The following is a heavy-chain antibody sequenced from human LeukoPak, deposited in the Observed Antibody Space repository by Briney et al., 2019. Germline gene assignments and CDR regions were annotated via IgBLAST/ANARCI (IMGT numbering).Heavy chain of an antibody. CDR1: GGSISSYY. J-gene: IGHJ4*02. V-gene: IGHV4-59*01. D-gene: IGHD5-24*01. Sequence: SETLSLTCTASGGSISSYYWSWIQQPPGKGLEWIGYIYYSGSTNYNPSLKSRVTISVDTSKNQFSLNLSSVTAADTAVYYCARAMASPYFDYWGQGTLVTVSS. CDR3: ARAMASPYFDY. CDR2: IYYSGST.